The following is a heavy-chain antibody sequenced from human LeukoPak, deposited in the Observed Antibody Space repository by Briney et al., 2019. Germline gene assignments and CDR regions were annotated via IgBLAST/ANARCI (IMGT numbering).Heavy chain of an antibody. Sequence: GGSLRLTCAASGFSFNSYSMNWVRQAPGKELEWVSSITSGSSHIYYADSMKGRFTISRDNAKKSVYLQMDSLRTEDTAVYYCARGVSGAAYFNYFMDAWGKGTTVTVSS. CDR3: ARGVSGAAYFNYFMDA. CDR1: GFSFNSYS. V-gene: IGHV3-21*01. D-gene: IGHD2-8*01. CDR2: ITSGSSHI. J-gene: IGHJ6*03.